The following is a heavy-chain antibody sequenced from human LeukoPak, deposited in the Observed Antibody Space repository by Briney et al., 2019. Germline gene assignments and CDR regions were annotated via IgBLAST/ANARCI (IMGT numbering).Heavy chain of an antibody. CDR2: ISAYNGNT. CDR1: GYTFTSYG. Sequence: ASVKVSCKASGYTFTSYGISWVRQAPGQGLEWMGWISAYNGNTNYAQKLQGRVTMTTDTSTSTAYMELKSLRSDDTAVYYCASVDTAMGIDYWGQGTLVTVSS. V-gene: IGHV1-18*01. J-gene: IGHJ4*02. CDR3: ASVDTAMGIDY. D-gene: IGHD5-18*01.